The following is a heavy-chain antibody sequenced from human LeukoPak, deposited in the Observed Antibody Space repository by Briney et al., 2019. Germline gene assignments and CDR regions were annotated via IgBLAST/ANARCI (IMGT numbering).Heavy chain of an antibody. CDR2: ITSTSTI. Sequence: GGSLRLSCATSGFTFSSYSMNWVRQAPGKGLEWVSSITSTSTIYYADSVKGRFIISRDNSKNTLHLQMNSLRAEDTAVYYCAKDSFLTYFDYWGQGTLVTVSS. CDR1: GFTFSSYS. D-gene: IGHD3-9*01. V-gene: IGHV3-48*01. CDR3: AKDSFLTYFDY. J-gene: IGHJ4*02.